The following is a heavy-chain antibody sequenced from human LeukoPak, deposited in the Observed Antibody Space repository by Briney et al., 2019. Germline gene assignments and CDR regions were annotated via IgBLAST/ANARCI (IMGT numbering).Heavy chain of an antibody. D-gene: IGHD5-18*01. CDR1: GYTFTAYY. V-gene: IGHV1-2*02. J-gene: IGHJ4*02. Sequence: ASVKVSCKAPGYTFTAYYMHWVRQAPGQGLEWMGWINPNTGGTNYVQKFQGRVTMTRATSISTAYMELSSLTSDDTAVYYCARDDSFQFDSWGQGTLVTVSS. CDR3: ARDDSFQFDS. CDR2: INPNTGGT.